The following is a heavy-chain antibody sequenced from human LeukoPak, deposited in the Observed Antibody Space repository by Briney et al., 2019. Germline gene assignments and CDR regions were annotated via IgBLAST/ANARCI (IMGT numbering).Heavy chain of an antibody. Sequence: GGSLRLSCAASGFTFSSSGMSWVRQAPGKGLEWVSSISSSSSYIYYADSVKGRFTISRDNAKNSLYLQMNSLRAEDTAVYYCARDAGDIVVVTAIPGWFDPWGQGTLVTVSS. V-gene: IGHV3-21*01. CDR2: ISSSSSYI. D-gene: IGHD2-21*02. CDR3: ARDAGDIVVVTAIPGWFDP. CDR1: GFTFSSSG. J-gene: IGHJ5*02.